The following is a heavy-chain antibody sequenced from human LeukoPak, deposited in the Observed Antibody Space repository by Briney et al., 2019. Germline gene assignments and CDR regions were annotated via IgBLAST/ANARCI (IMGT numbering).Heavy chain of an antibody. CDR2: IYYSGST. J-gene: IGHJ4*02. V-gene: IGHV4-59*08. CDR1: GGSISSYY. Sequence: PSETLSLTCTVSGGSISSYYWSWIRQPPGEGLEWIGYIYYSGSTNYNPSLKSRVTISVDTSKNQFSLKLSSVTAADTAVYYCARHRGYSGYEPFDYWGQGTLVTVSS. CDR3: ARHRGYSGYEPFDY. D-gene: IGHD5-12*01.